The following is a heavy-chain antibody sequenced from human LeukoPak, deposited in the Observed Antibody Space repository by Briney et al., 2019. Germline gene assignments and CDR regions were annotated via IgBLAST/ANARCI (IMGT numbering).Heavy chain of an antibody. J-gene: IGHJ4*02. CDR2: IWYDGSNK. V-gene: IGHV3-33*01. Sequence: GGSLRLSCAASGFTFSSYGMHWVRQAPGKGLEWVAVIWYDGSNKYYADSVKGRFTISRDSSKNTLYLQMNSLRAEDTAVYSCARDRMGETRENFDYWGQGTLVTVSS. D-gene: IGHD2-21*01. CDR3: ARDRMGETRENFDY. CDR1: GFTFSSYG.